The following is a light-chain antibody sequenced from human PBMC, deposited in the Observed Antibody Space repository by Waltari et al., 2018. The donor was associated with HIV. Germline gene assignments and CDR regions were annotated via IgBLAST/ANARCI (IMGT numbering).Light chain of an antibody. Sequence: ALTQPASVSGSPGQSITISCTGTSSDVGSYNLVSWYQQHPGKAPKLMIYEVSKRPSGVSNRFSGSKSGNTASLTISGLQAEDEADYYCCSYAGSSTYVFGTGTKVTVL. CDR2: EVS. J-gene: IGLJ1*01. V-gene: IGLV2-23*02. CDR1: SSDVGSYNL. CDR3: CSYAGSSTYV.